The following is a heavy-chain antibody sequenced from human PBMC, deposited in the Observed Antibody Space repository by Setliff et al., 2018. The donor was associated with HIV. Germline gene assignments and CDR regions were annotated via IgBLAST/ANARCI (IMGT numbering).Heavy chain of an antibody. CDR1: GLTFSNYW. Sequence: PGGSLRLSCAVSGLTFSNYWMTWVRQAPGMGLEWVANIKYDGSQKYYVDSVKGRFTISRDNAKNSLYLQMNSLRAEDTAVYYCAKGGGYDLYYWGQGTVVTV. J-gene: IGHJ4*02. CDR3: AKGGGYDLYY. CDR2: IKYDGSQK. V-gene: IGHV3-7*01. D-gene: IGHD5-12*01.